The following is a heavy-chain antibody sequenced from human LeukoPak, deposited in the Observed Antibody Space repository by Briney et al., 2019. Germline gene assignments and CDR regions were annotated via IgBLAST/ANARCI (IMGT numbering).Heavy chain of an antibody. CDR2: ISGSGGST. J-gene: IGHJ4*02. Sequence: GGSLRLSCAVSGFTFSSHAMSWVRQAPGKGLEWVSAISGSGGSTYYADSVKGRFTISRDNAKNSLYLQMNSLRAEDTAVYHCARTKEMATISYFDSWGQGTLVTVSS. CDR1: GFTFSSHA. D-gene: IGHD5-24*01. V-gene: IGHV3-23*01. CDR3: ARTKEMATISYFDS.